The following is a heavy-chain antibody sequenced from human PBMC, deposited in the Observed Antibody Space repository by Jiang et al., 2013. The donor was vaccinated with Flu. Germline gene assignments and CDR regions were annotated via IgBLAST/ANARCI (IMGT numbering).Heavy chain of an antibody. J-gene: IGHJ4*02. CDR2: ISAYNGNT. Sequence: GAEVKKPGASVMVSCKASGYTFTRSNITWVRQAPGQGLEWVGCISAYNGNTHYAQKVQGRVTMTTDTSTSTAYMELRSLRSDDTAVYYCARGLLGDPGDYWGQGTLVTVSS. CDR3: ARGLLGDPGDY. D-gene: IGHD3-16*01. CDR1: GYTFTRSN. V-gene: IGHV1-18*04.